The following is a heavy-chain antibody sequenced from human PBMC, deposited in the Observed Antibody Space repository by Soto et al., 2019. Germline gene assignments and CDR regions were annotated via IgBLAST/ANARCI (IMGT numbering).Heavy chain of an antibody. CDR1: GYTFTSYA. Sequence: QVQLVQSGAEVKKPGASVKVSCKASGYTFTSYAMQWVRQAPGQRLEWMGWINAGNGNTKYSQKFQGRVTITRDTSGSTAYMELSGLRSEDTAVYYCARDLGGWTDYWGQGTLVTVSS. CDR2: INAGNGNT. J-gene: IGHJ4*02. D-gene: IGHD6-19*01. V-gene: IGHV1-3*01. CDR3: ARDLGGWTDY.